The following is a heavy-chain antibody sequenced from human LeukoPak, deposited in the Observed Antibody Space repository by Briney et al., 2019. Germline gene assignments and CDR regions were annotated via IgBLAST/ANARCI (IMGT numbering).Heavy chain of an antibody. V-gene: IGHV3-74*01. D-gene: IGHD1-7*01. CDR1: GFTFSSSV. CDR3: ARDRSAGTTHWFDS. CDR2: INTDGSST. Sequence: GGSLRLSCAASGFTFSSSVMHWVRQAPGKGLVWVSRINTDGSSTIYADSVKGRFTISRDNAKNTLYLQMSSLRAEDTAVYYCARDRSAGTTHWFDSWGQGTLVTVSS. J-gene: IGHJ5*01.